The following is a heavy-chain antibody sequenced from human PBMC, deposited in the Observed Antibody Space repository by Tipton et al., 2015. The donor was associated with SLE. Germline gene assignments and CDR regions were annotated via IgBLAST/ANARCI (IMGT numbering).Heavy chain of an antibody. CDR2: INHSGST. Sequence: TLSLTCTVPGYSISSGYYWSWIRQPPGKGLEWIGEINHSGSTNYNPSLKSRVTISVDTSKNQFSLKLSSVTAADTAVYYCASPGSSAPGPYFQHWGQGTLVTVSS. J-gene: IGHJ1*01. CDR3: ASPGSSAPGPYFQH. CDR1: GYSISSGYY. D-gene: IGHD6-25*01. V-gene: IGHV4-38-2*02.